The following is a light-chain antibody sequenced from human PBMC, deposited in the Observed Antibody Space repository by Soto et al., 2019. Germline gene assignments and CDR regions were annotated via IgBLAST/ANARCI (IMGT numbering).Light chain of an antibody. V-gene: IGKV2-28*01. Sequence: DIVTTQSPLSLPVTPGEPASISCRSSQSLLHSNGYNFLDWYLQKPGQSPQLLIHLGSNRASGVPDRFSGSGSGTDFTLRISRVEAEDVGVYYCMQALQTPPYTFGQGTKVEIK. J-gene: IGKJ2*01. CDR1: QSLLHSNGYNF. CDR2: LGS. CDR3: MQALQTPPYT.